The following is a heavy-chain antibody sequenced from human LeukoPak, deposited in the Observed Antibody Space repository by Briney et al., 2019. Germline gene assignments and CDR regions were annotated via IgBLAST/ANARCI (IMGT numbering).Heavy chain of an antibody. CDR2: INHSGST. D-gene: IGHD3-3*01. CDR1: GGSFSGYY. V-gene: IGHV4-34*01. Sequence: PSETLSLTCAVYGGSFSGYYWSWIRQPPGKGLEWIGEINHSGSTNYNPSFKSRVTISVDTSKNQFSLKLSSVTAADTAVYYCARDAAFYDFWSGPPHYYYYGMDVWGQGTTVTVSS. CDR3: ARDAAFYDFWSGPPHYYYYGMDV. J-gene: IGHJ6*02.